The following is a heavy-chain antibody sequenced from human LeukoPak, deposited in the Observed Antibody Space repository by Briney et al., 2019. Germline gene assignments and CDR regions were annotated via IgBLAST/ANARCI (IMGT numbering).Heavy chain of an antibody. CDR3: ARGPGDFDASDI. Sequence: GGSLRLSCTASGFSFSDYGMHWVRQAPGKGLEWVAVISYDGSNKYYAESVKGRFTISRDNAKKSLCLQMNSLRAEDTAVYYCARGPGDFDASDIWGQGTMVTVSS. CDR2: ISYDGSNK. V-gene: IGHV3-30*03. J-gene: IGHJ3*02. D-gene: IGHD1-14*01. CDR1: GFSFSDYG.